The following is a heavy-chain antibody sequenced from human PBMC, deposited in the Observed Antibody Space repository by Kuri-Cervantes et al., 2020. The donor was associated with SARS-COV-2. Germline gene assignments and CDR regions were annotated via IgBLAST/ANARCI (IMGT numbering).Heavy chain of an antibody. CDR3: TTGPLDY. V-gene: IGHV3-15*01. CDR2: IYSKSDAAEYTAPDGGTT. CDR1: DFTFNKAW. J-gene: IGHJ4*01. Sequence: GGSLRLSCVGSDFTFNKAWLFWVRQAPGKGLEWVGRIYSKSDAAEYTAPDGGTTDYAAPVKGRFIISRDDSKNTLFLQMNVLQTEDTAVYYCTTGPLDYWGHGTLVTVSS.